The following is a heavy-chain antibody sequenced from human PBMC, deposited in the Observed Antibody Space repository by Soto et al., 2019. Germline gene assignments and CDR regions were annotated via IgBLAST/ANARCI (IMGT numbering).Heavy chain of an antibody. Sequence: QVQLVQSGAEVRKPGSSVKVSCEASGGSFISYIFTWVRQAPGQGLEWMGRSIPIQGRADYALKFQDRVTITADRSTQTVYMELRSLRPEDTDLYYCAKSLVFVDHAYMDVWGKGTTVNVSS. V-gene: IGHV1-69*02. CDR2: SIPIQGRA. J-gene: IGHJ6*03. D-gene: IGHD2-21*01. CDR3: AKSLVFVDHAYMDV. CDR1: GGSFISYI.